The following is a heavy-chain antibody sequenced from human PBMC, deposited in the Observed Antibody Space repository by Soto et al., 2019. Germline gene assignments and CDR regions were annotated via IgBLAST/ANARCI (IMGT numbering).Heavy chain of an antibody. CDR1: GGSFSGYY. V-gene: IGHV4-34*01. CDR2: INHSGST. J-gene: IGHJ5*02. CDR3: ARGALWFGDRPKNWFDP. D-gene: IGHD3-10*01. Sequence: QVQLQQWGAGLLKPSETLSLTCAVYGGSFSGYYWSWIRQPPGKGLEWIGEINHSGSTNYNPSLKSRVTISVDTSKSQFSLKLSSVTAADTAVYYCARGALWFGDRPKNWFDPWGQGTLVTVSS.